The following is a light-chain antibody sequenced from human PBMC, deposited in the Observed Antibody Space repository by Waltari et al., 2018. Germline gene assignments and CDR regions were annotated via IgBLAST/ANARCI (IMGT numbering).Light chain of an antibody. CDR2: DVN. J-gene: IGLJ3*02. Sequence: QSVLTQPPSASGSPGQSATISCTGSSSDVGGYNSVSWYQRHPGKAPKLMIYDVNKRPSGVPDRFSGSKSGNTAALTVSGLQVEDEGDYYCGSYADTSTWVFGGGTSLTVL. CDR3: GSYADTSTWV. CDR1: SSDVGGYNS. V-gene: IGLV2-8*01.